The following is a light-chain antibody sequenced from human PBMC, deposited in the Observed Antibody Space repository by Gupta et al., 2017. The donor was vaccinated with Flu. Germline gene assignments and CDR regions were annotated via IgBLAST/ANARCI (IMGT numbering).Light chain of an antibody. CDR3: TAWDDRLDGPV. J-gene: IGLJ2*01. CDR2: RND. V-gene: IGLV1-47*01. CDR1: SSSIGSNY. Sequence: QSVLTQPPSASGTPGQRVTISCSGRSSSIGSNYVYWYQQLPGTAPKLLMYRNDKRPSGVPDRFSASKSGTSASLAISGLRSEDEADYYCTAWDDRLDGPVFGGGTKLTVL.